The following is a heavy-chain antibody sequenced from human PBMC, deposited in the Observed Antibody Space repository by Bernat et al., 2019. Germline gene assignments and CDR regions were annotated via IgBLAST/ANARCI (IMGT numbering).Heavy chain of an antibody. CDR3: ARRTYCRGDCTLNPHYYYAMDV. CDR1: GYTFTTYC. J-gene: IGHJ6*02. D-gene: IGHD2-21*02. Sequence: EVQLVQSGAEVKKPGESLKISCKGSGYTFTTYCIVWVRQMPGRGLEWMGIIYPSDYDTRYSPSFRGQVTISADESISTAYLQWSSLKASDTAIYYCARRTYCRGDCTLNPHYYYAMDVWGQGTPVTVSS. V-gene: IGHV5-51*01. CDR2: IYPSDYDT.